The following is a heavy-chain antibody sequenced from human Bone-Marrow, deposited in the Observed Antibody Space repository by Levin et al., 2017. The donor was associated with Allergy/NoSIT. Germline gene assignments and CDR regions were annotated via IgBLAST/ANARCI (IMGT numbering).Heavy chain of an antibody. J-gene: IGHJ3*02. V-gene: IGHV4-34*01. CDR2: INHSGST. CDR1: GGSFSGYY. CDR3: ARETQYYDFWSGHDAFDI. Sequence: SQTLSLTCAVYGGSFSGYYWSWIRQPPGKGLEWIGEINHSGSTNYNPSLKSRVTISVDTSKNQFSLKLSSVTAADTAVYYCARETQYYDFWSGHDAFDIWGQGTMVSVSS. D-gene: IGHD3-3*01.